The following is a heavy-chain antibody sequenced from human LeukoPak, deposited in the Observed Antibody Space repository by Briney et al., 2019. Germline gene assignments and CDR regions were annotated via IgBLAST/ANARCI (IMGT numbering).Heavy chain of an antibody. CDR3: ASSPTYYCSSTSCYQNAFDI. CDR1: GYSISSGYY. V-gene: IGHV4-38-2*01. CDR2: IYHSGST. Sequence: KPSETLSLTCAVSGYSISSGYYWGWIRQPPGKGLEWIGSIYHSGSTYYNPSLKSRVTISVDTSKNQFSLKLNSVTAADTAVYYCASSPTYYCSSTSCYQNAFDIWGQGTMVTVSS. D-gene: IGHD2-2*01. J-gene: IGHJ3*02.